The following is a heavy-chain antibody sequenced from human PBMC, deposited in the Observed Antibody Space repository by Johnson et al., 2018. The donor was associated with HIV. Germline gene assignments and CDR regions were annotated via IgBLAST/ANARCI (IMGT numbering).Heavy chain of an antibody. CDR1: GFTFSSYG. CDR2: ISYDGSNK. V-gene: IGHV3-30*03. Sequence: QVQLVESGGGVVQPGRSLRLSCVASGFTFSSYGMHWVRQAPGKGLEWVAVISYDGSNKYYADSVKGRFTISRDNSKTTLYLQMNSLRAGDTAIYYLARRRSSDDACDIWGGGTMVTVSS. J-gene: IGHJ3*02. D-gene: IGHD3-10*01. CDR3: ARRRSSDDACDI.